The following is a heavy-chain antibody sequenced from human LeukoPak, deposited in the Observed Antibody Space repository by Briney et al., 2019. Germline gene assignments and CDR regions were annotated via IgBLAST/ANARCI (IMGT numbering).Heavy chain of an antibody. CDR1: GGSISSGSYY. CDR2: IYTSGST. J-gene: IGHJ5*02. Sequence: SETLSLTCTVSGGSISSGSYYWSWIRQPAGKGLEWIGRIYTSGSTNYNPSLKSRVTISVETSKNQFSLKLSSVTAADTAVYYCARETKQLEKTAWGQGTLVTVSS. D-gene: IGHD1-1*01. V-gene: IGHV4-61*02. CDR3: ARETKQLEKTA.